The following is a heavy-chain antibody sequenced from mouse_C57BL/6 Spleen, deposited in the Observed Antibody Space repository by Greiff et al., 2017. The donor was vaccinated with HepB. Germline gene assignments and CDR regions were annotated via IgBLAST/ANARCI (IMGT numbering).Heavy chain of an antibody. CDR2: INPNNGGT. CDR3: ARSYYGSSYYYFDY. CDR1: GYTFTDYY. J-gene: IGHJ2*01. Sequence: VQLQQSGPELVKPGASVKISCKASGYTFTDYYMNWVKQSHGKSLEWIGDINPNNGGTSYNQKFKGKATLTVDKSSSTAYMELRSLTSEDSAVYYCARSYYGSSYYYFDYWGQGTTLTVPS. D-gene: IGHD1-1*01. V-gene: IGHV1-26*01.